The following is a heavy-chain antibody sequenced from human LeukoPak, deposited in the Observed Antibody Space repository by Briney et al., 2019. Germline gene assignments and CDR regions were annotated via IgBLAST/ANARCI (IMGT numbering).Heavy chain of an antibody. Sequence: GGSLRLSCKVSGFTVSSNYMSWVRQAPGKGLEWVSIIYSGGYTHYADSVKGRFAISRDSPKNTLYLQMNSLRAEDTAVYYCARGIDYWGQGTLATVSS. V-gene: IGHV3-66*02. J-gene: IGHJ4*02. CDR3: ARGIDY. CDR2: IYSGGYT. CDR1: GFTVSSNY.